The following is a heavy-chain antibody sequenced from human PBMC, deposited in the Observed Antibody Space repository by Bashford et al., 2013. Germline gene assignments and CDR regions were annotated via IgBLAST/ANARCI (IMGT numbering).Heavy chain of an antibody. CDR1: GFTVNSNY. CDR3: ARDWALYGHCGGGTCGNPDP. Sequence: GGSLRLSCGASGFTVNSNYMSWVRQIPGKGLEWVSIIYGDGRSTTYADSVKGRFTMSRDNAKNTVYLQMNSLRAEDTALYYCARDWALYGHCGGGTCGNPDPWGQGTLVTVSS. D-gene: IGHD2-15*01. CDR2: IYGDGRST. J-gene: IGHJ5*02. V-gene: IGHV3-74*01.